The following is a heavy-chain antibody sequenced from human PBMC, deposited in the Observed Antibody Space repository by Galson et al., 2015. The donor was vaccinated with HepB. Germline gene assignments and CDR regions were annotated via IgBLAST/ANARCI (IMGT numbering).Heavy chain of an antibody. CDR3: AKDFCRADNCDPFDY. V-gene: IGHV3-30*18. J-gene: IGHJ4*02. D-gene: IGHD2-15*01. CDR1: GFAFSHYG. CDR2: ISRHGDTK. Sequence: SLRLSCAASGFAFSHYGMVWVRQVPGKGLEWMSFISRHGDTKLYADSVKGRFSISRDNSKNTVYLQMNSVRVEDTAVYFCAKDFCRADNCDPFDYWGQGTLVTVSS.